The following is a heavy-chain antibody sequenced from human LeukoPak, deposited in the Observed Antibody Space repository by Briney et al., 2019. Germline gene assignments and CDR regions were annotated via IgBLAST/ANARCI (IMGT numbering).Heavy chain of an antibody. D-gene: IGHD1-26*01. CDR1: GYTFTSYG. Sequence: GASVKVSCKASGYTFTSYGISWVRQAPGQGLEWMGWINPDSGGTNFEEKFRGRVTLSRDTSTSTAYLELDSLTSDDTAVYYCARDRGTYFDYWGRGTLVTVSS. CDR2: INPDSGGT. V-gene: IGHV1-2*02. J-gene: IGHJ4*02. CDR3: ARDRGTYFDY.